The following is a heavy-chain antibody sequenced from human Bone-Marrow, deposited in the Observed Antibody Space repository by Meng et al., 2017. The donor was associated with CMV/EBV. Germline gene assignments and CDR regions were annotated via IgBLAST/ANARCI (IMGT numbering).Heavy chain of an antibody. Sequence: ASVKVSCKASGYTFTSYGISWVRQAPGQGLEWMGIINPSGGSTSYAQKFQGRVTMTRDTSTSTVYMELSSLRSEDTAVYYCAKDRRRITIFGVVNNWFDPWGQGTLVTVSS. CDR3: AKDRRRITIFGVVNNWFDP. CDR1: GYTFTSYG. CDR2: INPSGGST. D-gene: IGHD3-3*01. V-gene: IGHV1-46*01. J-gene: IGHJ5*02.